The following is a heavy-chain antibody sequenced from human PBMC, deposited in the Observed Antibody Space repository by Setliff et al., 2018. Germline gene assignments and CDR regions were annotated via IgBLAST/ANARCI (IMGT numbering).Heavy chain of an antibody. CDR2: ISSYNGKT. J-gene: IGHJ6*03. CDR3: ARVRDCSGGICHRGFHHYMDV. Sequence: ASVKVSCKASGYIFTSYGISWVRQAPGQGLEWMGWISSYNGKTNYAQKLQGRVTMTTDTSTSTAYMELRSLRSDDTAVYYCARVRDCSGGICHRGFHHYMDVWGKGTTVTVSS. V-gene: IGHV1-18*01. D-gene: IGHD2-15*01. CDR1: GYIFTSYG.